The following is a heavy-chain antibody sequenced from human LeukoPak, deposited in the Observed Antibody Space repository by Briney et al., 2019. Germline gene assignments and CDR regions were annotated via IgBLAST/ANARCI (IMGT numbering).Heavy chain of an antibody. V-gene: IGHV4-4*07. CDR3: ARDSYSSGWTEYFDY. CDR2: IYTSGST. D-gene: IGHD6-19*01. J-gene: IGHJ4*02. Sequence: SETLSLTCTVSGGSISSYYRSWIRQPAGKGLEWIGRIYTSGSTNYNPSVKSRVTMSVDTSKNQFSLKLSSVTAADTAVYYCARDSYSSGWTEYFDYWGQGTLVTVSS. CDR1: GGSISSYY.